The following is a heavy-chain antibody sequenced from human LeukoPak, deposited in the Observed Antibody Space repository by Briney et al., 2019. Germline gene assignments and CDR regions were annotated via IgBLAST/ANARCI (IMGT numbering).Heavy chain of an antibody. CDR3: AKGERYSSWYESGY. CDR1: AFTFRNYA. D-gene: IGHD6-13*01. V-gene: IGHV3-30*18. Sequence: PGGSLRLSCAASAFTFRNYAMHWVRQAPGKGLQWVAVISHDERNIYYADSVKGRFTISRDNSKNTLYLQMNSLRAEDTAVYYCAKGERYSSWYESGYWGQGTLVTVSS. J-gene: IGHJ4*02. CDR2: ISHDERNI.